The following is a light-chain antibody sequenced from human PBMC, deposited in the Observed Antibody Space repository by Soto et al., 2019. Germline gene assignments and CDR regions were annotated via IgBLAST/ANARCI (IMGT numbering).Light chain of an antibody. CDR1: QSISSW. CDR3: QQYNSYWT. J-gene: IGKJ1*01. V-gene: IGKV1-5*01. CDR2: DAS. Sequence: DIQMTQSPYTLSASVGDRVTITCRASQSISSWLAWYQQKPGKAPKLLIYDASSLESGVPSRFSGSGSGTEFTLTISSLQPDDFATYYCQQYNSYWTFGQGTNV.